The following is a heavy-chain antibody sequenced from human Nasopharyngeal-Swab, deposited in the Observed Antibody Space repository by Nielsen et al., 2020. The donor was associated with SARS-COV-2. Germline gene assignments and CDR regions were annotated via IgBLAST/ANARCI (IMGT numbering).Heavy chain of an antibody. J-gene: IGHJ4*02. CDR1: GYTLTELS. CDR3: ATLSYGGNSPHVI. Sequence: ASVKVSCKVSGYTLTELSMHWVRQSPGKGLEWMGGFDPEDGETIYAQKFQGRVTMTEDTSTDTAYMELSSLRSEDTAVYYCATLSYGGNSPHVIWGQGTLVTVSS. D-gene: IGHD4-23*01. V-gene: IGHV1-24*01. CDR2: FDPEDGET.